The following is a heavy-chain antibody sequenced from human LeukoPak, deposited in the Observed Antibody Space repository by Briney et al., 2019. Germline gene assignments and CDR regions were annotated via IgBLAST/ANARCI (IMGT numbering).Heavy chain of an antibody. J-gene: IGHJ6*03. CDR2: ITRSNYI. CDR3: AKVAEVGATGYYYYMDV. CDR1: GFTFSSYS. D-gene: IGHD1-26*01. Sequence: GGSLRLSCAASGFTFSSYSMNWVRQAPGKGLEWVSSITRSNYIYYADSVKGRFTISRDNSKNTLYLQMNSLRAEDTAVYYCAKVAEVGATGYYYYMDVWGKGTTVTISS. V-gene: IGHV3-21*01.